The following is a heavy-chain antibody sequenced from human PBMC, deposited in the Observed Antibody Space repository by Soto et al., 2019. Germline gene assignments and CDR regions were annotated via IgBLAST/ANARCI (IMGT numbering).Heavy chain of an antibody. J-gene: IGHJ6*02. CDR1: GFTFSSYG. V-gene: IGHV3-33*01. CDR2: IWYDGTNK. CDR3: ARDRGAVAGTRYYYGMDV. Sequence: QVQLVESGGGVVQPGRSLRLSCAASGFTFSSYGMHWVRQAPDKGLEWVAVIWYDGTNKYYTDSVKGRFTRSRDISRNTLYLQMTSLRAEDAAVYYCARDRGAVAGTRYYYGMDVWGQGTTVTVSS. D-gene: IGHD6-13*01.